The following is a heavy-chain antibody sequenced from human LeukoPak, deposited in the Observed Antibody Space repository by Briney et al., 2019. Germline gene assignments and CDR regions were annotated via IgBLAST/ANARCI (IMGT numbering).Heavy chain of an antibody. J-gene: IGHJ4*02. D-gene: IGHD3-3*01. CDR1: GGTFSSYA. Sequence: VASVKVSCKASGGTFSSYAIRWVRQAPGQGLEWMGGIIPIFGTANYAQKFQGRVTNTADESTSTAYMELSSLRSEDTAVYYCARSMSGVVQNPFDYWGQGTLVTVSS. CDR3: ARSMSGVVQNPFDY. CDR2: IIPIFGTA. V-gene: IGHV1-69*01.